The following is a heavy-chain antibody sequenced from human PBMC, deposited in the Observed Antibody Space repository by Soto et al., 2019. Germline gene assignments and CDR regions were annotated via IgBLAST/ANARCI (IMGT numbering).Heavy chain of an antibody. Sequence: QVQLVQSGAEVKKPGSSVKVSCKASGGTFSSYAISWVRQAPGQGLEWMGGIIPIFGTANYAQKFQGRVTITADKSTSTAYMELSSLRSEDTAVYYCARSRVGGYNAPGGYGMDVWGQGTTVTVSS. CDR3: ARSRVGGYNAPGGYGMDV. D-gene: IGHD5-12*01. V-gene: IGHV1-69*06. CDR1: GGTFSSYA. CDR2: IIPIFGTA. J-gene: IGHJ6*02.